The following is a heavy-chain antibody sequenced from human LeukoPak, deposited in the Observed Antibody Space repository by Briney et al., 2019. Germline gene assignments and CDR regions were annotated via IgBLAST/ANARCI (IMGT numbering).Heavy chain of an antibody. CDR3: ARDRTPPYWPAYTVKLEPDAFDI. Sequence: PGGSLRLSCAASGFTFSSYWMHWVRLAPGKGLEWLSYISDSGTMQYADSVKGRFTISRDNAKNSVYLQMNSLRAEDTAVYYCARDRTPPYWPAYTVKLEPDAFDIWGQGTMVTVSS. V-gene: IGHV3-48*01. CDR1: GFTFSSYW. D-gene: IGHD1-1*01. J-gene: IGHJ3*02. CDR2: ISDSGTM.